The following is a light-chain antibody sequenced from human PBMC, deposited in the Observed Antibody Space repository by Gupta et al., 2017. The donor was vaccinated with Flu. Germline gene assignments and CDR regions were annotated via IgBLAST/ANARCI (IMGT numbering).Light chain of an antibody. CDR1: QSISSY. J-gene: IGKJ1*01. CDR3: QQSVSTPGT. Sequence: DIQMTQSPSSLSASVGDRVTITCRASQSISSYLNWYQQKPGKAPKLLIYAASSLQSGVPSRFSGSGSGTDFTLTISRLQPEDFATYYCQQSVSTPGTFGQGTKVEIK. CDR2: AAS. V-gene: IGKV1-39*01.